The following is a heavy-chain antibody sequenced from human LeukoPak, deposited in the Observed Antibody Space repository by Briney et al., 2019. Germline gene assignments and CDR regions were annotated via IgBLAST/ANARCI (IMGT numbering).Heavy chain of an antibody. V-gene: IGHV4-59*01. CDR3: ARGSHGYYYGMDV. D-gene: IGHD1-26*01. CDR1: GGSISSYY. CDR2: IYYSGST. J-gene: IGHJ6*02. Sequence: SETLSLTCTVSGGSISSYYWSWIRQPPGKGLEWIGYIYYSGSTNYNPSLKSRVTMSVDTSKKQFSLKLSSVIAADTAVYYCARGSHGYYYGMDVWGQGTTVIVSS.